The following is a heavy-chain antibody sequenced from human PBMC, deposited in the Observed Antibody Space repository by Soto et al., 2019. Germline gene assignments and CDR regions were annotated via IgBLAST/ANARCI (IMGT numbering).Heavy chain of an antibody. V-gene: IGHV3-23*01. CDR2: ISGSGDST. J-gene: IGHJ3*02. CDR1: GFSFSSYA. CDR3: AKVTLLHSNYVRSTLDI. Sequence: EVQLLESGGGLVQPGGSLRLSCAASGFSFSSYAMNWVRQAPGKGLEWVSVISGSGDSTYYADSVKGRFTISRDNTKNTLYLQMNSLRAEDTAIYYCAKVTLLHSNYVRSTLDIWGQGTMVTVSS. D-gene: IGHD4-4*01.